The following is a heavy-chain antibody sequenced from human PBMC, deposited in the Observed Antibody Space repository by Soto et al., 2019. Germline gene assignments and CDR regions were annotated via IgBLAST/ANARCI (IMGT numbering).Heavy chain of an antibody. CDR1: GFTFSNYW. V-gene: IGHV3-74*01. J-gene: IGHJ4*02. CDR2: IDHDGPT. Sequence: EVQLVESGGGLVQPGGSLRLSCAGSGFTFSNYWMHWVRQAPGKWLAWVSRIDHDGPTDYADSVRGRFTISRDNAENTLYLQMNCLRPEDTAVYYCVRDSHGDYWGQATLVTVSS. CDR3: VRDSHGDY.